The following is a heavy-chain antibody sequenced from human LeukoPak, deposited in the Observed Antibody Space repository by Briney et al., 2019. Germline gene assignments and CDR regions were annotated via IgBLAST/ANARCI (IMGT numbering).Heavy chain of an antibody. CDR2: ISSSGSTI. D-gene: IGHD1-20*01. CDR1: GFTFSDFY. Sequence: KSGGSLRLSCAASGFTFSDFYMSWIRQAPGKGLEWVSYISSSGSTIYYAGSVKGRFTIPRDNAKNSLYLQMNSLRAEDTAVYYCARRRYNWNAIDYWGQGTLVTVSS. CDR3: ARRRYNWNAIDY. J-gene: IGHJ4*02. V-gene: IGHV3-11*01.